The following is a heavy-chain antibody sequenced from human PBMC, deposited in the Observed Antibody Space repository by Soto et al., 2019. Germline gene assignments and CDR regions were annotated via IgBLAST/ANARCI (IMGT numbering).Heavy chain of an antibody. D-gene: IGHD1-1*01. Sequence: QVQLVQSGAEVKKPGASVKVSCKVSGYTLTELSMHWVRQAPGKGLEWMGGFDPEDGETIYAQKFQGRVTMTEHTSTDTAYMELSSLRSEDTAVCYCATNPTGTDYYFDYWGQGTLVTVSS. CDR1: GYTLTELS. CDR3: ATNPTGTDYYFDY. J-gene: IGHJ4*02. CDR2: FDPEDGET. V-gene: IGHV1-24*01.